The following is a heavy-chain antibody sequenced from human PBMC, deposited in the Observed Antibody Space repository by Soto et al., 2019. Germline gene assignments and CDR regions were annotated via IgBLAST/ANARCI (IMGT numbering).Heavy chain of an antibody. J-gene: IGHJ6*02. V-gene: IGHV4-31*03. CDR3: ARTSMTAYYYYGMDV. CDR2: IYYSGST. Sequence: TLSLTCTVSGGSISSGGYYWSWIRQHPGKGLEWIGYIYYSGSTYYNPSLKSRVTISVDTSKNQFSLKLSSVTAADTAVYYCARTSMTAYYYYGMDVWGQGTTVTVSS. D-gene: IGHD3-22*01. CDR1: GGSISSGGYY.